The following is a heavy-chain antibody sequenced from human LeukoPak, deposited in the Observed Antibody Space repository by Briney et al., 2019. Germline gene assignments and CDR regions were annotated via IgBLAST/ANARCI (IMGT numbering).Heavy chain of an antibody. V-gene: IGHV3-33*03. Sequence: GGSLRLSCAASGFTFSQHGMHWVRQVPGKGLEWLAVVYYDGNKKLYADSAKGRFTISKDNSQNMLYLQMNSLRVADTAVYYCVVVLVPAAVWQFDYWGRGALVTVSS. J-gene: IGHJ2*01. CDR1: GFTFSQHG. CDR2: VYYDGNKK. D-gene: IGHD2-2*01. CDR3: VVVLVPAAVWQFDY.